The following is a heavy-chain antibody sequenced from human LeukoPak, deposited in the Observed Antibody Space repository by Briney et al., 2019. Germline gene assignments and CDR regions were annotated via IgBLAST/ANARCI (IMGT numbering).Heavy chain of an antibody. CDR3: ARSTMLRGVTNFDS. CDR2: MNPNSGNT. V-gene: IGHV1-8*01. J-gene: IGHJ4*02. Sequence: ASVKVSCKASGYTFTSYDINWVRQATGQGLEWMGWMNPNSGNTGYAQKFQGRVTFTRNTSISTAYMELSSLRSEDTAVYYCARSTMLRGVTNFDSWGQGTLVTVSS. CDR1: GYTFTSYD. D-gene: IGHD3-10*01.